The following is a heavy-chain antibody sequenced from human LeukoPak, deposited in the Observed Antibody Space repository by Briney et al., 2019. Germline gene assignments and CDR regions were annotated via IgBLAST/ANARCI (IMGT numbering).Heavy chain of an antibody. Sequence: SETLSLTCTVSGGSINTKTHYWACIRQTPGKGLEWIGSVFYNGNTYYNPSLKSRVTISVDTSKNQFSLRLTSVTAADTAVYYCAKHGEDSSGYYANFFDHCGQGTLVTVSS. CDR1: GGSINTKTHY. V-gene: IGHV4-39*01. CDR2: VFYNGNT. D-gene: IGHD3-22*01. CDR3: AKHGEDSSGYYANFFDH. J-gene: IGHJ4*02.